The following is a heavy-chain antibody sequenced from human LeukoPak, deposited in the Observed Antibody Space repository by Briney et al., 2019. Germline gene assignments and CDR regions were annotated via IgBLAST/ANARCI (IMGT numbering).Heavy chain of an antibody. CDR2: IRGSGGST. CDR1: GFSFSTCA. CDR3: AKAHCRPTSWSMIDY. Sequence: GGSLTLSCAASGFSFSTCAMGWVRQAPGNGMGWDSAIRGSGGSTFYADSVIGRVSISRVNSKNPEYRQMGGLRGEDTALYFCAKAHCRPTSWSMIDYWGQETLVTVSS. D-gene: IGHD2-2*01. J-gene: IGHJ4*02. V-gene: IGHV3-23*01.